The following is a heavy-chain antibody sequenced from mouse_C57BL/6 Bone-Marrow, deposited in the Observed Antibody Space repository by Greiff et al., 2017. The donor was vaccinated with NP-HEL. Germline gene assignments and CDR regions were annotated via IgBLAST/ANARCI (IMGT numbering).Heavy chain of an antibody. V-gene: IGHV1-42*01. J-gene: IGHJ3*01. CDR1: GYSFTGYY. D-gene: IGHD2-5*01. Sequence: EVQLQQSGPELVKPGASVKISCKASGYSFTGYYMNWVKQSPEKSLEWIGEINPSTGGTTYNQKFKAKATLTVDKSSSTAYMQLKSLTSEDSAVYYCARGRMGYSNYSRFAYWGQGTLVTVSA. CDR2: INPSTGGT. CDR3: ARGRMGYSNYSRFAY.